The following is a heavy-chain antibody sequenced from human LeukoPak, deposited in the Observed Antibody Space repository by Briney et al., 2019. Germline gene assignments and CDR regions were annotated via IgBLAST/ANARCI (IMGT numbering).Heavy chain of an antibody. Sequence: GRSLRLSCAASGFTFNIYGMHWVRQAPGKGLEWVAGISYDEMYQYYADSVKSRFTISRDNSKNTLFLQMNSLRAEDTAIYYCAKDRDYYGSGSDYWGRGTLVTVSS. CDR3: AKDRDYYGSGSDY. CDR1: GFTFNIYG. J-gene: IGHJ4*02. CDR2: ISYDEMYQ. D-gene: IGHD3-10*01. V-gene: IGHV3-30*18.